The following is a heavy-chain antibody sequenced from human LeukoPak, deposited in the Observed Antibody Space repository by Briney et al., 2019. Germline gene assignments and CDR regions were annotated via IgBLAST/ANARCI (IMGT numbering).Heavy chain of an antibody. V-gene: IGHV3-30*18. CDR3: AKDGPYSTRRGMDV. D-gene: IGHD6-13*01. CDR1: GFTFSSYG. Sequence: GGSLRLSCAASGFTFSSYGMHWVRQAPGKGLEGGAGISYDGSNKYYADSVKGRFTIPRDNSKNTLYLQMNSLRSEDTAVYYCAKDGPYSTRRGMDVWGQGTTVTVSS. J-gene: IGHJ6*02. CDR2: ISYDGSNK.